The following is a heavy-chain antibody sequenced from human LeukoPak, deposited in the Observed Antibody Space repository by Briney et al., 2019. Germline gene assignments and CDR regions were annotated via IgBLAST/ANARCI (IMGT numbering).Heavy chain of an antibody. CDR3: ARDGLHTAHFDY. V-gene: IGHV3-48*02. J-gene: IGHJ4*02. CDR2: VSDSSDV. CDR1: GFTFSTYT. Sequence: PGGSLRLSCAASGFTFSTYTMNWVRQAPGKGLEWVSTVSDSSDVHYSDSVKGRFTISRDNARNSLYLQVYSLRDEDTAVYYCARDGLHTAHFDYWGQGTLVTVSS. D-gene: IGHD5-18*01.